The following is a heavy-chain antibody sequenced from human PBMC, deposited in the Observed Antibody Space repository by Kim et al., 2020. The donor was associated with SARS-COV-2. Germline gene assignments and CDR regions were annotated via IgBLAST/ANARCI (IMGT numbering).Heavy chain of an antibody. J-gene: IGHJ6*02. D-gene: IGHD3-10*01. CDR3: ASHVGMVRAFSKDYGMDV. Sequence: KGRFTISRDNAKNTLYLQMNSLRAEDTAVYYCASHVGMVRAFSKDYGMDVWGQGTTVTVSS. V-gene: IGHV3-30*07.